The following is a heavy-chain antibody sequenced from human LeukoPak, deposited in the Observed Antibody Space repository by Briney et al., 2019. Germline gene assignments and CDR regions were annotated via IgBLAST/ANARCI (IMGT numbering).Heavy chain of an antibody. CDR1: GFTFSSCW. Sequence: GGSLRLSCAASGFTFSSCWMSWVRQAPGKGLEWVANMKQDGSGKYYVDSVKGRFTISRDNAKNSLYLQMNSLRAEDTAVYYCASEIAAPFDYWGQGTLVTVSS. D-gene: IGHD6-25*01. CDR3: ASEIAAPFDY. CDR2: MKQDGSGK. V-gene: IGHV3-7*01. J-gene: IGHJ4*02.